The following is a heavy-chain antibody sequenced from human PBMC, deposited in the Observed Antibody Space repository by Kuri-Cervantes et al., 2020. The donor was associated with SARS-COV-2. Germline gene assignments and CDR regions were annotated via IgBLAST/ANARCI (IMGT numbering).Heavy chain of an antibody. J-gene: IGHJ4*02. CDR2: IYYSANT. CDR3: ARRSTSITIFGVVNINPFDY. Sequence: SETLSLTCTVSGGSIHSSPYYWGWIRQPPGQGLEWIGSIYYSANTYFNPSLKSRVTMSVDTSKNQFSLKLSSVTAADTAVYYCARRSTSITIFGVVNINPFDYWGQGTLVTVSS. D-gene: IGHD3-3*01. V-gene: IGHV4-39*01. CDR1: GGSIHSSPYY.